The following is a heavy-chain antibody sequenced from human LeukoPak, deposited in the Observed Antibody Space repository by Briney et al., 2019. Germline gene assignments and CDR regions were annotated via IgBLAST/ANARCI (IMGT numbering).Heavy chain of an antibody. D-gene: IGHD2-2*01. CDR1: GFTISSDG. V-gene: IGHV3-21*01. Sequence: GGSLRLSCAASGFTISSDGMSWVRQAPGKGLEWVSSISSSSSYIYYADSVKGRFTISRDNAKNSLYLQMNSLRAEDTAVYYCAREGIKYQLLLDYWGQGTLVTVSS. J-gene: IGHJ4*02. CDR2: ISSSSSYI. CDR3: AREGIKYQLLLDY.